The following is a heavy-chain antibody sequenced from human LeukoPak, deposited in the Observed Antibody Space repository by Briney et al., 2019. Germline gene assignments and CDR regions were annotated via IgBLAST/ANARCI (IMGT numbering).Heavy chain of an antibody. V-gene: IGHV3-30*02. Sequence: PGGSLRLSGAASGFTFSSYGMHWVRQAPGKGLEWVAFIRYDGSNKYYADSVKGRFTISRDNSKNTLYLQMNSLRAEDTAVYYCAKRGGETTVTTRRAFDIWGQGTMVTVSS. D-gene: IGHD4-17*01. CDR1: GFTFSSYG. CDR3: AKRGGETTVTTRRAFDI. CDR2: IRYDGSNK. J-gene: IGHJ3*02.